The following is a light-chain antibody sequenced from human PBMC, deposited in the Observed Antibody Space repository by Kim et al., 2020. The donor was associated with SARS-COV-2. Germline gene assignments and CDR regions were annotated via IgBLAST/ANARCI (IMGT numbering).Light chain of an antibody. CDR3: SSYTGSSTLV. J-gene: IGLJ1*01. CDR1: SSDVGGYNF. V-gene: IGLV2-14*03. Sequence: QSALTQHASGSGSPGQSITISCTGTSSDVGGYNFVSWYQQHPGKAPKVMIYDVTNRPSGVSNRFSGSKSGNTASLTISGLQAEDEADYYCSSYTGSSTLVFGTRTKVTVL. CDR2: DVT.